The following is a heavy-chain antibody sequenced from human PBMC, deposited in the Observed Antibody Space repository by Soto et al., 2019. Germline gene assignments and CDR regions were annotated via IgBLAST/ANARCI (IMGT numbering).Heavy chain of an antibody. CDR2: IYYSGST. CDR3: AGLAISDYYGSGSYYNWFDP. D-gene: IGHD3-10*01. V-gene: IGHV4-59*01. J-gene: IGHJ5*01. CDR1: GGSISSYY. Sequence: SETLSLTCTVSGGSISSYYWSWIRQPPGKGLEWIGYIYYSGSTNYNPSLKSRVTISVDTSKNQFSLKLSSVTAADTAVYYCAGLAISDYYGSGSYYNWFDPWGQGNLVTVSS.